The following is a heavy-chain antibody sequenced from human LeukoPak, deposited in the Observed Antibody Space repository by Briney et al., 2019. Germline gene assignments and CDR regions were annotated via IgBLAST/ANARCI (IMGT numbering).Heavy chain of an antibody. D-gene: IGHD1-26*01. CDR3: ARLRREVGATRYYFDY. CDR2: IYHSGST. V-gene: IGHV4-39*07. CDR1: GGSISSDVYY. J-gene: IGHJ4*02. Sequence: SETLSLTCTVSGGSISSDVYYWSWIRQPPGKGLEWIGSIYHSGSTYYNPSLKSRVTISVDTSKNQFSLKLSSVTAADTAVYYCARLRREVGATRYYFDYWGQGTLVTVSS.